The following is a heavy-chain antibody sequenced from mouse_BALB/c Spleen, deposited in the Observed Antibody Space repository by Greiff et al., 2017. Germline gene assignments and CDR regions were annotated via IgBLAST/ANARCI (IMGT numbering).Heavy chain of an antibody. J-gene: IGHJ3*01. CDR3: VRGLRIAY. D-gene: IGHD1-1*01. V-gene: IGHV2-9-2*01. Sequence: VQLQESGPGLVAPPQSLSITCTVPGFSLTSYDISWIRQPPGKGLEWLGVIWTGGGTNYNLAFMSRLSISKDNSKSQVFLKMNSLQTDDTAIYYCVRGLRIAYWGQGTLVTVSA. CDR1: GFSLTSYD. CDR2: IWTGGGT.